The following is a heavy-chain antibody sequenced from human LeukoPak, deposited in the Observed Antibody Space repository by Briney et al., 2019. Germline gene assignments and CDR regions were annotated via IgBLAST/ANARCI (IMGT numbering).Heavy chain of an antibody. Sequence: GGSLRLSCAASGFTFSSYEMNWVRQAPGKGLEWVSYISSSGSTIYYTDPVKGRFTISRDNAKNSLYLQMNSLRAEDTAVYYCASNWNLDYYYYYGMDVWGQGTTVTVSS. V-gene: IGHV3-48*03. D-gene: IGHD1-20*01. J-gene: IGHJ6*02. CDR1: GFTFSSYE. CDR3: ASNWNLDYYYYYGMDV. CDR2: ISSSGSTI.